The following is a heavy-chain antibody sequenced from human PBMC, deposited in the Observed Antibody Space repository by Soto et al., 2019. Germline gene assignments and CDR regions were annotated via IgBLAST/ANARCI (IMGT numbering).Heavy chain of an antibody. CDR1: GFTFSSYA. D-gene: IGHD6-13*01. J-gene: IGHJ5*02. CDR2: ISYDGSNK. CDR3: ARDRLVAAAGHRTTNWFDP. V-gene: IGHV3-30-3*01. Sequence: QVQLVESGGGVVQPGRSLRLSCAASGFTFSSYAMHWVRQAPGKGLEWVAVISYDGSNKYYADSVKGRFTISRDNSKNTLYLQMNSLRAEDTAVYYFARDRLVAAAGHRTTNWFDPWGQGTLVTVSS.